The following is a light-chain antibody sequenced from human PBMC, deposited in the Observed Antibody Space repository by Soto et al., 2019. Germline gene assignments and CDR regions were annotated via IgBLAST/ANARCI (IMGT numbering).Light chain of an antibody. CDR2: DVS. Sequence: QSALTQPPSASGSPGQSGTISCTGNTNDVGHSSFISWYQQQPGKGPKLIIYDVSRRPSGVPDLFSGSKSGNTASLSVSGLTEEDEADYFCDAQADNGKHVFGTGTKVTVL. CDR1: TNDVGHSSF. V-gene: IGLV2-8*01. J-gene: IGLJ1*01. CDR3: DAQADNGKHV.